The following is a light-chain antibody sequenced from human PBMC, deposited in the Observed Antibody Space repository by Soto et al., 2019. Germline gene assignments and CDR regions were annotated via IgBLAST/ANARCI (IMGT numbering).Light chain of an antibody. J-gene: IGKJ4*01. CDR1: QDISNY. V-gene: IGKV1-16*02. CDR2: AAS. CDR3: QQYNTYPPT. Sequence: DIQMTQSPSSLSASVGDRVTITCRASQDISNYLAWFQQKPGKAPKSLISAASSLQSGVPSEFSGSGSGTDFTLTISSRQPEDFATYYCQQYNTYPPTFGGGTKVEIK.